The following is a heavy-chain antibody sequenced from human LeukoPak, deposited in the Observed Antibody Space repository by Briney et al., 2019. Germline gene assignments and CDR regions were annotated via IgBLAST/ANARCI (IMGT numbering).Heavy chain of an antibody. D-gene: IGHD6-13*01. J-gene: IGHJ4*02. Sequence: GGSLRLSCAASGFTFSSYGMHWVRQAPGKGLEWVAVIRYDGSNKYYADSVKGRFTISRDNSKNTLYLQMNSLRAEDTAVYYCAKADPQQLGPEIDYWGQGTLVTVSS. V-gene: IGHV3-30*02. CDR3: AKADPQQLGPEIDY. CDR2: IRYDGSNK. CDR1: GFTFSSYG.